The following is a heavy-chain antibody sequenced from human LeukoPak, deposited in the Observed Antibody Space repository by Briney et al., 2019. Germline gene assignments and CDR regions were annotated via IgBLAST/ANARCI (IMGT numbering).Heavy chain of an antibody. V-gene: IGHV3-7*01. CDR2: IKEDGSEK. J-gene: IGHJ3*02. CDR3: ASFPPYMVRTDAFDI. D-gene: IGHD3-10*01. Sequence: GGSLRLSCAVSGFTFSSYWMSWVRQAPGKGLEWVANIKEDGSEKYYVDSVKGRFTISRDNAKNSLYLQMNSLRAEDTAVYYCASFPPYMVRTDAFDIWGQGTMVTVSS. CDR1: GFTFSSYW.